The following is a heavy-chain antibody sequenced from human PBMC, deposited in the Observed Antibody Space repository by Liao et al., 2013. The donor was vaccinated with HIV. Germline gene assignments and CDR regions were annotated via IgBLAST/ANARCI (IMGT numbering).Heavy chain of an antibody. CDR3: ARAAVGPRAIFGVVNSFYYYYYMDV. D-gene: IGHD3-3*01. V-gene: IGHV4-34*01. CDR2: VHHTGGV. Sequence: QVQLQQWGAGLLKPSETLSLTCAVYGGSFSGYYWGWIRQPPGKGLEWIGSVHHTGGVFTNPSFKSRMTMSVDTSRNQFSLKLSSVSAADTAVYYCARAAVGPRAIFGVVNSFYYYYYMDVWGKGTTVTVSS. CDR1: GGSFSGYY. J-gene: IGHJ6*03.